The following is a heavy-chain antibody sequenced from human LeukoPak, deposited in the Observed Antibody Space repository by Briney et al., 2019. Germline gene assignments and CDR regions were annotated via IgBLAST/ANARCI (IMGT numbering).Heavy chain of an antibody. CDR3: AKDKDTKWYRFDY. J-gene: IGHJ4*02. Sequence: GTSLRLSCAASGSTYSSFGMHWVRQAPGKGLEWVAVISYDGSDKYYADSVKGRFTISRDNSKNTLYLQMNSLRAEDTAIYYCAKDKDTKWYRFDYWGQGTLVTVSS. CDR2: ISYDGSDK. CDR1: GSTYSSFG. D-gene: IGHD2-15*01. V-gene: IGHV3-30*18.